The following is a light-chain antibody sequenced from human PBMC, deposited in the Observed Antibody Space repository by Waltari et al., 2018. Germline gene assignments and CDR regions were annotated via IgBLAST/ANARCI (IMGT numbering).Light chain of an antibody. V-gene: IGKV1-12*01. CDR1: QGINNW. Sequence: DIQMTQSPSSVSASVGDRVTITCRASQGINNWLAWYQQKPGKAPKLLIYAASSLQSGVPSRFSGSGAGTDFTLTISSLHPEDFATYYCQQANSFSITFGQGTRLEIK. J-gene: IGKJ5*01. CDR2: AAS. CDR3: QQANSFSIT.